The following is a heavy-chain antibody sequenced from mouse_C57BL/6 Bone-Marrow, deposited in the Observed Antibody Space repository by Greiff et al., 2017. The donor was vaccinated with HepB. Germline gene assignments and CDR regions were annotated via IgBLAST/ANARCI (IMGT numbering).Heavy chain of an antibody. CDR2: IHPTIGST. V-gene: IGHV1-64*01. D-gene: IGHD1-1*01. Sequence: QVQLQQPGAELVMPGASVKLSCKASGSTFTSYWMHGVKQRPGQGLGGMGRIHPTIGSTNYNKKFKGKSTLTVDKSSSTSYMQLSSLTSEDSAVYYCAKWHYSGGSPFGYWDQGTALPVSS. CDR1: GSTFTSYW. J-gene: IGHJ2*01. CDR3: AKWHYSGGSPFGY.